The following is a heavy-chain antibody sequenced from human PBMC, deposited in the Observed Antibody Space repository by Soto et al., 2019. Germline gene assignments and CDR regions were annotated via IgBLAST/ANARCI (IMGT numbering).Heavy chain of an antibody. CDR3: APGEQLAPLTRIKFDY. V-gene: IGHV3-30*03. Sequence: PGGSLRLSCTASGFMFSTYLMSWVRQAPGKGLEWVAVISYDGSNKYYADSVKGRFTISRDNSKNTLYLQMNSLRAEDTAVYYCAPGEQLAPLTRIKFDYWGQGTLVTVSS. J-gene: IGHJ4*02. CDR2: ISYDGSNK. D-gene: IGHD6-6*01. CDR1: GFMFSTYL.